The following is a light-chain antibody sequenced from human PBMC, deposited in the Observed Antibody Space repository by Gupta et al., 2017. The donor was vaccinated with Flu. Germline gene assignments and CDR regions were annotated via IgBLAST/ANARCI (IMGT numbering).Light chain of an antibody. V-gene: IGLV1-47*01. CDR1: SSNIGSNY. J-gene: IGLJ3*02. Sequence: YALTQPPSASGTPGQSVTISCSGSSSNIGSNYVYWYQQLPVTAPKLLIYRNNQRPSGVPDRFSGSKSGTSASLAISGLLSEDEADYYCAAWYDSLSGWVFGGGTKLTVL. CDR2: RNN. CDR3: AAWYDSLSGWV.